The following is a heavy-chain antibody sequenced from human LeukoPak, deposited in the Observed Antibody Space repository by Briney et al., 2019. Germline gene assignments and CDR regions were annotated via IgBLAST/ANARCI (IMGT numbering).Heavy chain of an antibody. Sequence: QTGGSLRLSCAASGFTFSSYAMSWVRQAPGKGLEWVSAISGSGGSTYYADSVKGRFTISRDNSKNTLYLQMNSLRAEDTAVYYCAKGMATYYDFWSGYFHWGQGTLVTVSS. V-gene: IGHV3-23*01. D-gene: IGHD3-3*01. CDR3: AKGMATYYDFWSGYFH. CDR2: ISGSGGST. J-gene: IGHJ4*02. CDR1: GFTFSSYA.